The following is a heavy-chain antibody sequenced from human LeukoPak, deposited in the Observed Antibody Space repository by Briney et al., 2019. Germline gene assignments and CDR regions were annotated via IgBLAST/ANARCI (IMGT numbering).Heavy chain of an antibody. Sequence: PGGSLRLSCAASGFTFSTYWMTWVRQAPGKGLEWVANIKQDGSEKYYVDSVKDRFTISRDNAKNSLYLQMNSLRAEDTAVYYCARGGSSWWPLQEYFQHWGQGALVTVSS. CDR2: IKQDGSEK. J-gene: IGHJ1*01. D-gene: IGHD6-13*01. V-gene: IGHV3-7*01. CDR1: GFTFSTYW. CDR3: ARGGSSWWPLQEYFQH.